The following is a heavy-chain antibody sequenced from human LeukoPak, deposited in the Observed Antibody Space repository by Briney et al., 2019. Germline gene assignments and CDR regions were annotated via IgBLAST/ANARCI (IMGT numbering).Heavy chain of an antibody. CDR2: INRSGVT. D-gene: IGHD6-19*01. Sequence: TSETLSLTCAVSRYSINSVNSSFFWGWIRQPPGKGLEWIGSINRSGVTYYNPSLKSRVAISVDTSTNHFSLSLNSVTAADTAVYYCTRVSVAGAFVDWGQGTVVTVSS. J-gene: IGHJ4*02. CDR1: RYSINSVNSSFF. V-gene: IGHV4-38-2*01. CDR3: TRVSVAGAFVD.